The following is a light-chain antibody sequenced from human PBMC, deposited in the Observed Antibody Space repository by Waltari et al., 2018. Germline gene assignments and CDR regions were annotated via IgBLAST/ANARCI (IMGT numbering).Light chain of an antibody. Sequence: QSALPQPASVSGSRGQSITISCTGSSSDMGSYNVVSWYQHHPGKAPKLLIYGVNNRPSGVSNRFSGSKSGNTASLTISGLQAEDEADYYCSSYAGSVVFGGGTKLTVL. J-gene: IGLJ3*02. CDR3: SSYAGSVV. V-gene: IGLV2-23*02. CDR1: SSDMGSYNV. CDR2: GVN.